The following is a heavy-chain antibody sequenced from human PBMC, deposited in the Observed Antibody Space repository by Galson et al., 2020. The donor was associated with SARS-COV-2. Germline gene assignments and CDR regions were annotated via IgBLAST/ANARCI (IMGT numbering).Heavy chain of an antibody. V-gene: IGHV4-59*08. J-gene: IGHJ4*02. CDR1: GGSISSYY. CDR2: IYYSGST. CDR3: ARLIVGATWGYFDY. D-gene: IGHD1-26*01. Sequence: SETLSLTCTVSGGSISSYYWSWIRQPPGKGLEWIGYIYYSGSTNYNPSLKSRVTISVDTSKNQFSLKLSSVTAADTAVYYCARLIVGATWGYFDYWGQGTLVTVSS.